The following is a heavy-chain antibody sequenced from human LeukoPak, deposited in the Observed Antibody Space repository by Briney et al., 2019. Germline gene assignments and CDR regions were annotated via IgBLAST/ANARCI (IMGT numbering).Heavy chain of an antibody. J-gene: IGHJ3*02. D-gene: IGHD6-19*01. CDR3: ARESKVADIDDAFDI. CDR1: GFTFSSYA. Sequence: PGGSLRLSCAASGFTFSSYAMHWVRQAPGKGLEWVAVISYDGSNKYYADSVKGRFTISRDNSKNTLYLQMNSLRAEDTAVYYCARESKVADIDDAFDIWGPGTMVTVSS. V-gene: IGHV3-30*04. CDR2: ISYDGSNK.